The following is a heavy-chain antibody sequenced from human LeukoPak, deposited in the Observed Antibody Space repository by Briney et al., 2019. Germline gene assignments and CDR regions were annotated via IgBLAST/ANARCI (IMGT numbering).Heavy chain of an antibody. CDR3: AKHYGDYFLDF. CDR1: GFTFSNSA. CDR2: ISGYSVTT. V-gene: IGHV3-23*01. D-gene: IGHD4-17*01. J-gene: IGHJ4*02. Sequence: PGGSLRLSCAASGFTFSNSAMSWVRQSPGKGLEWVSFISGYSVTTYYADSVQGRFTVSRDNPKKTLYLQMHSLRDEDTAIYYCAKHYGDYFLDFWGQGTLVTVSS.